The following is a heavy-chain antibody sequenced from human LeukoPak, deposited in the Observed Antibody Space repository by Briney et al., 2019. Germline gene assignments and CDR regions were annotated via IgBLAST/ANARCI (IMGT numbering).Heavy chain of an antibody. Sequence: GGSLRLSCAASGFTFSDYWMSWVRQAPWKGLEWVANIKQDGREKYSVDSVKGRFTISRDNAKNSLYLQMNSLRAEDTAVYFCARGAYYYPYWGQGTLVTVSS. CDR2: IKQDGREK. CDR3: ARGAYYYPY. J-gene: IGHJ4*02. V-gene: IGHV3-7*03. D-gene: IGHD3-10*01. CDR1: GFTFSDYW.